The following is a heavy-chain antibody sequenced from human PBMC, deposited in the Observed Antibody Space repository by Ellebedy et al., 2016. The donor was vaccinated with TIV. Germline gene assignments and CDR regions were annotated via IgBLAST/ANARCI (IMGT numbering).Heavy chain of an antibody. J-gene: IGHJ6*02. V-gene: IGHV4-39*07. CDR1: GDSITGGSLH. CDR3: ARMLTAYYNQYYDGMGV. CDR2: AYVSGTT. D-gene: IGHD3-10*01. Sequence: SETLSLXXNVSGDSITGGSLHWGWVRQAPGKGLEWLGSAYVSGTTYYNPSLKSRVTISVEKSKNQFSLLLSSVTAADTAIYYCARMLTAYYNQYYDGMGVWGQGTTVTVSS.